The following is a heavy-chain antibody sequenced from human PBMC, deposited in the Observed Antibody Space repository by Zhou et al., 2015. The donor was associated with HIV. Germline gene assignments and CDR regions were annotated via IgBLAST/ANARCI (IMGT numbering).Heavy chain of an antibody. CDR3: ANSLAFHYYDSSGYWGHGMDV. CDR2: IIPIFGTA. CDR1: GGTFSSYA. V-gene: IGHV1-69*12. D-gene: IGHD3-22*01. Sequence: QVQLVQSGAEVKKPGSSVKVSCKASGGTFSSYAISWVRQAPGQGLEWMGGIIPIFGTANYAQKFQGRVTITADESTSTAYMELSSLRSEDTAVYYCANSLAFHYYDSSGYWGHGMDVWGQGTTVTVSS. J-gene: IGHJ6*02.